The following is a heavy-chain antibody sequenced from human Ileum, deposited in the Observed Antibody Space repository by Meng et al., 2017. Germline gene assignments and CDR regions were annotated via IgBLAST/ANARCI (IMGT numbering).Heavy chain of an antibody. CDR3: ARCQQYLVNNWFDP. CDR1: GTSISSNKW. D-gene: IGHD4-11*01. J-gene: IGHJ5*02. CDR2: IYQSGNT. V-gene: IGHV4-4*02. Sequence: EPGPRIVNPWGAHVLSCSVPGTSISSNKWWSWVRQSPGKGLEWIGEIYQSGNTNYNPALKSRVNISLDKSKNQFSLNLTSVTAADTAIYYCARCQQYLVNNWFDPWGQGILVTVSS.